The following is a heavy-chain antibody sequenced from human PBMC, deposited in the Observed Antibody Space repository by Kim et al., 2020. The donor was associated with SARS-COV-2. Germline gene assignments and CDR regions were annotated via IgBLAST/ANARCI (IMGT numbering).Heavy chain of an antibody. CDR2: IYNSGTT. CDR3: AREKAAAGFHGMDV. CDR1: VGSISSGGYY. D-gene: IGHD6-13*01. Sequence: SETLSLTCTVSVGSISSGGYYWSWIRQHPGKGWGWIGNIYNSGTTYYNRSLKIGVTISVDPSKNQFSLKLSSVTAADTAVYYCAREKAAAGFHGMDVWGQGTTVTVSS. J-gene: IGHJ6*02. V-gene: IGHV4-31*03.